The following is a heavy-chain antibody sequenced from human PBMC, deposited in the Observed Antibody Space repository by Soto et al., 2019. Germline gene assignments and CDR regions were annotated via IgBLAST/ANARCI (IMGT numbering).Heavy chain of an antibody. CDR3: ARGAVGYTGLRYSSGWYNWFDP. Sequence: PSETLSLTCAVYGGSFSGYYWSWIRQPPGKGLEWIGEINHSGSTNYNPSLKSRVTISVDTSKNQFSLKLSSVTAADTAVYYCARGAVGYTGLRYSSGWYNWFDPWGQGTLVTVSS. D-gene: IGHD6-19*01. CDR1: GGSFSGYY. CDR2: INHSGST. J-gene: IGHJ5*02. V-gene: IGHV4-34*01.